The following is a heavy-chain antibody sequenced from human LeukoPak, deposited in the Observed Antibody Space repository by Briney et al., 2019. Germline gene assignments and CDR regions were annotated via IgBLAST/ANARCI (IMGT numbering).Heavy chain of an antibody. CDR2: ISSSSSYI. Sequence: GGSLRPSCAASGFTSSSYSMNWVRQAPGKGLEWVSSISSSSSYIYYADSVKGRFTISRDNAKNSLYLQMNSLRAEDTAVYYCATESNGRHYDYWGQGTLLTVSS. J-gene: IGHJ4*02. CDR3: ATESNGRHYDY. V-gene: IGHV3-21*01. CDR1: GFTSSSYS. D-gene: IGHD2-8*01.